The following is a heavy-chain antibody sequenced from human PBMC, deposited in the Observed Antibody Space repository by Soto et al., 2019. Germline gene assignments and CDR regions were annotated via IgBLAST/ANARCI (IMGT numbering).Heavy chain of an antibody. CDR2: ISYDGSNK. V-gene: IGHV3-30*18. CDR3: AKDLYSGSLIDY. Sequence: LRLSCAASGFTFSSYGMHWVRQAPGKGLEWVAVISYDGSNKYYADSVKGRFTISRDNSKNTLYLQMNSLRAEDTAVYYCAKDLYSGSLIDYWGQGTLVTVSS. CDR1: GFTFSSYG. J-gene: IGHJ4*02. D-gene: IGHD1-26*01.